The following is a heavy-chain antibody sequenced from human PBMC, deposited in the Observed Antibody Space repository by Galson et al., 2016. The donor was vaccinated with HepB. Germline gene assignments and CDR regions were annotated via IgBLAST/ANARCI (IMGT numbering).Heavy chain of an antibody. D-gene: IGHD4-23*01. J-gene: IGHJ4*02. V-gene: IGHV4-39*07. CDR3: ARRNYGGRSPFDY. CDR1: GGSIASADHF. Sequence: SETLSLTCTVSGGSIASADHFWGWVRQSPGRGLEWIASLFYTGNTYYNPSLKSRVSISVDRSTNQFSLTVDSLTAADTAVYYCARRNYGGRSPFDYWGPGILVTVAS. CDR2: LFYTGNT.